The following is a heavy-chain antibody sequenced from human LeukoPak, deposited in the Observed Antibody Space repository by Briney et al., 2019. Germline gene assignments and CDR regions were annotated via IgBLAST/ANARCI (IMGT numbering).Heavy chain of an antibody. Sequence: AETLSLTCTFSGGSISRYDWSWIRQPPGKGLEWIASIYCSGSNKYNPSLKSRVTKSLYTSKNQFSLKLSTVTAADPAVYYCARAFRLATVTTPDAFDIWGEGTMVTVSS. CDR2: IYCSGSN. J-gene: IGHJ3*02. CDR1: GGSISRYD. V-gene: IGHV4-59*01. D-gene: IGHD4-17*01. CDR3: ARAFRLATVTTPDAFDI.